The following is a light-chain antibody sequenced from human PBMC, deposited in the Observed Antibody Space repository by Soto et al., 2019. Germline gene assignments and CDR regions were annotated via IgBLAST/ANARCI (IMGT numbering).Light chain of an antibody. CDR2: GIS. CDR1: QSVNSN. V-gene: IGKV3D-15*01. CDR3: QQYNNWPIT. Sequence: EVVMTQSPATLSVSPGERATLSCRASQSVNSNYLAWYQQKPGQAPRLLIYGISTRATGIPDRFSASGSGTEFTLTISSLQSEDFEVYYCQQYNNWPITFGQGTRLEIK. J-gene: IGKJ5*01.